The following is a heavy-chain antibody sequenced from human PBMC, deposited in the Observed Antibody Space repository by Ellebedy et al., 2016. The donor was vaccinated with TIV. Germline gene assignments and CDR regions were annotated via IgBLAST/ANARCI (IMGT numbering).Heavy chain of an antibody. CDR2: ISNTGSRT. Sequence: PGGSLRLSCAASGFTFSSYAMSWVPQAPGKGLEWVLTISNTGSRTYYADSVEGRFIISRDNSKKTLYLQMNSLRAEDTAVYYCAKGRGGGSDSSAPRYYFDYWGLGTLVTVSS. V-gene: IGHV3-23*01. CDR3: AKGRGGGSDSSAPRYYFDY. D-gene: IGHD3-22*01. CDR1: GFTFSSYA. J-gene: IGHJ4*02.